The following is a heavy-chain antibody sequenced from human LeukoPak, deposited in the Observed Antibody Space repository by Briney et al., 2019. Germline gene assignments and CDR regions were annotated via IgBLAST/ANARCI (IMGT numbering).Heavy chain of an antibody. CDR1: GFTFSNDW. D-gene: IGHD3-3*01. J-gene: IGHJ3*02. CDR2: IKSKNDDGTS. V-gene: IGHV3-15*01. CDR3: TTGKFGVVNDAFDI. Sequence: GGSLRLSCAASGFTFSNDWMNWVRQAPGKGLEWVGRIKSKNDDGTSDYAARVKGRFTISRDDSKNTLYLQMNSLKTEDTAVYCCTTGKFGVVNDAFDIWGQGTMLTVSS.